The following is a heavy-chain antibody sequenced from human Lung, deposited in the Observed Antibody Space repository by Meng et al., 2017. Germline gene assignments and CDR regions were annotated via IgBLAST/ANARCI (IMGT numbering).Heavy chain of an antibody. Sequence: LKASDATLIQPPRPSTRTCTLFGFSLSPRGVGVVWIRQPPGKALEWLALIYWDDDKRYSPSLKSRLTITKDTSKNQVVLTMTNMDPVDTATYYCAHSPSTYGSGSYIFDYWGQGTLVTVSS. V-gene: IGHV2-5*02. CDR1: GFSLSPRGVG. CDR3: AHSPSTYGSGSYIFDY. CDR2: IYWDDDK. D-gene: IGHD3-10*01. J-gene: IGHJ4*02.